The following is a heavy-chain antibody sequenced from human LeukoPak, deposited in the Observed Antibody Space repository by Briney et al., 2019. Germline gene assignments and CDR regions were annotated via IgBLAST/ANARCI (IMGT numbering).Heavy chain of an antibody. J-gene: IGHJ6*03. D-gene: IGHD6-13*01. Sequence: SVKVSCKASGGTFSSYAISWVRQAPGQGLEWMGGIIPIFGTANYAQKFQGRVTITTDESTSTAYMELRSLRSDDTAVYYCARDQYSSSWYTGLNWYYYMDVWGKGTTVTVSS. CDR2: IIPIFGTA. V-gene: IGHV1-69*05. CDR3: ARDQYSSSWYTGLNWYYYMDV. CDR1: GGTFSSYA.